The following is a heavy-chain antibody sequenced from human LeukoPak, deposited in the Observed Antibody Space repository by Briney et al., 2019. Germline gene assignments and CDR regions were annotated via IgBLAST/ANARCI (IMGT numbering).Heavy chain of an antibody. J-gene: IGHJ6*04. D-gene: IGHD3-22*01. CDR2: ISGSGSTI. Sequence: GGSLRLSCAASGFTFSDYYMSWIRQAPGKGLEWVSYISGSGSTIYYADSVKGRFTISRDNAKNSLYLQMNSLRAEDTAVYYCARASTVWYCDSSGSEMDVWGKGTTVTVSS. CDR1: GFTFSDYY. V-gene: IGHV3-11*04. CDR3: ARASTVWYCDSSGSEMDV.